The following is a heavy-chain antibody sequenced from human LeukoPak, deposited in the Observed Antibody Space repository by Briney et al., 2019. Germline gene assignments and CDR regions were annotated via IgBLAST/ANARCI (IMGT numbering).Heavy chain of an antibody. CDR1: GYTFTSYD. V-gene: IGHV1-18*04. D-gene: IGHD2-2*02. Sequence: ASVKVSCKASGYTFTSYDISWVRQAPGQGLEWMAWISASNGNTNYAEKFQGRVNMTTDTSTSTAYMELSSLRSEDTAVYYCAREFRYCSSTSCYIVDPWGQGTLVTVSS. J-gene: IGHJ5*02. CDR2: ISASNGNT. CDR3: AREFRYCSSTSCYIVDP.